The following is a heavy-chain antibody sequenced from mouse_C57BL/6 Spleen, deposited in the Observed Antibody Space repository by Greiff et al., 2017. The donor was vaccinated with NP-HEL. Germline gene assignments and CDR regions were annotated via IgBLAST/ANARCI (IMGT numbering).Heavy chain of an antibody. CDR1: GFTFSDYG. J-gene: IGHJ4*01. Sequence: EVLLVESGGGLVKPGGSLKLSCAASGFTFSDYGMHWVRQAPEKGLEWVAYISSGRSTIYYADTVKGQFTISRDNAKNTLFLQMTSLRSEDTAMYYCARPETGAMDYWGQGTSVTVSS. CDR2: ISSGRSTI. V-gene: IGHV5-17*01. CDR3: ARPETGAMDY.